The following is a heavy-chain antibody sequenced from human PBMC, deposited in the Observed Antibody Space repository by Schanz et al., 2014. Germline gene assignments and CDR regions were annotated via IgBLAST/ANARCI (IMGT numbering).Heavy chain of an antibody. CDR1: RFTFNAYD. Sequence: VQLVESGGNLVQPGGSLRLSCAASRFTFNAYDMYWIRQAPGKGLEWVALISHDGSNKNSADSVKGRFTISRDNSKNTLYLQMNSLRGDDTAIYYCVKGGTNTLDSWGQGTLVTVSS. V-gene: IGHV3-30*18. CDR3: VKGGTNTLDS. CDR2: ISHDGSNK. J-gene: IGHJ4*02.